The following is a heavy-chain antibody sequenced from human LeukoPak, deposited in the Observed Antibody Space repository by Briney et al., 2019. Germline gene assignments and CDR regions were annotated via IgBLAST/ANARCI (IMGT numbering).Heavy chain of an antibody. CDR1: GFTFSSYD. Sequence: GGSLRLSCAASGFTFSSYDMHWVRQAPGKGLEWVSAISGSGGSTYYADSVKGRFTISRDNSKNTLYLQMNSLRAEDTAVYYCAKGLEYGSSDFDYWGQGTLVTVSS. CDR3: AKGLEYGSSDFDY. J-gene: IGHJ4*02. CDR2: ISGSGGST. V-gene: IGHV3-23*01. D-gene: IGHD6-6*01.